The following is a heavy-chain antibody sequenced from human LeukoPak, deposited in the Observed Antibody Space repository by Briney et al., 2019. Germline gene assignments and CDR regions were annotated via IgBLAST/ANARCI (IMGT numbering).Heavy chain of an antibody. D-gene: IGHD6-19*01. CDR3: ARDFSSGWPYYFDY. V-gene: IGHV3-48*03. J-gene: IGHJ4*02. CDR2: ISSRGTTI. CDR1: GFTFSSYE. Sequence: PGGSLRLSCAASGFTFSSYEMNWVRQAPGKGLEWVSYISSRGTTIYNADSVKGRFTISRDNARNSLYLQMNSLRAEDTAVYYCARDFSSGWPYYFDYWGQGTLVTVSS.